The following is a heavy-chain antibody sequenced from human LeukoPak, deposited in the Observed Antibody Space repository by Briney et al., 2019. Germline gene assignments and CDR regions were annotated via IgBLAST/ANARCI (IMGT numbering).Heavy chain of an antibody. Sequence: SETLSLTCAVSGYSISSGYYWGWIRPPPGKGLEWIGSIYHSGSTYYNPSLKSRVSISVDTSKNQFSLKLSSVTAADTAVYYCARLYCSSTSCPIYGYGMDVWGQGTTVTVSS. V-gene: IGHV4-38-2*01. D-gene: IGHD2-2*01. CDR1: GYSISSGYY. CDR2: IYHSGST. CDR3: ARLYCSSTSCPIYGYGMDV. J-gene: IGHJ6*02.